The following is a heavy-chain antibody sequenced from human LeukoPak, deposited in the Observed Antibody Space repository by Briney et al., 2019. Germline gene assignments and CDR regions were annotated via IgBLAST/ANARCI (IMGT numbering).Heavy chain of an antibody. J-gene: IGHJ3*02. CDR1: GFTFDDYG. CDR2: INWNGGST. CDR3: ARDYDSSGYSDAFDI. D-gene: IGHD3-22*01. Sequence: GGSLRLSCAASGFTFDDYGMSWVRQAPGKGLEWVSGINWNGGSTGYADSVKGRFTISRDNAKNSLYLQMNSLRVEDTALYYCARDYDSSGYSDAFDIWGQGTMVTVSS. V-gene: IGHV3-20*04.